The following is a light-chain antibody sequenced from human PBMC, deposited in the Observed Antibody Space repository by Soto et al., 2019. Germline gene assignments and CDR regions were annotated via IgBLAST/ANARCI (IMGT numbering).Light chain of an antibody. V-gene: IGKV3-20*01. CDR2: GAS. CDR3: QRYGNSPRT. Sequence: EIVLTQSPGTLSLSPGERATLSCRASQSVSSSYLAWYQQKAGQAPRLVIYGASIRATGIPDRFSGSGSGTDFTLTIRRLEPEDAAVYYCQRYGNSPRTFGQGTKVEIK. J-gene: IGKJ1*01. CDR1: QSVSSSY.